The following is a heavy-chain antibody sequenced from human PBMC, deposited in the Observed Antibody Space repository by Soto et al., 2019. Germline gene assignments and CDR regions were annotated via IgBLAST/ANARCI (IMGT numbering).Heavy chain of an antibody. V-gene: IGHV4-4*07. J-gene: IGHJ5*02. D-gene: IGHD6-19*01. CDR1: VGSLNNFY. CDR2: IHASGNT. CDR3: ARSSHKESWFDP. Sequence: SETLSLTCIVSVGSLNNFYWNWIRQTAGKGLEWIGRIHASGNTNYNPSLKSRATLSVDTSKDQFSLKVRSVTAADTAVYYCARSSHKESWFDPWGQGTLVTVSS.